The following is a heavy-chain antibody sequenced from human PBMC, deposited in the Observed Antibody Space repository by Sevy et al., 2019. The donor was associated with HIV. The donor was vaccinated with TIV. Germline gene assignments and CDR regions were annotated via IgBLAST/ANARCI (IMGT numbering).Heavy chain of an antibody. D-gene: IGHD3-16*02. CDR2: ISYDANKK. CDR3: AKDRPQTISYRTKYYYYGMDV. V-gene: IGHV3-30*18. Sequence: GGSLKLSCAASGLTFNNYGMHWVRQAPGKGLEWVGIISYDANKKYYGDSVKGRFFISRDNSKNTLSLQMNDLRAEDTAVYYCAKDRPQTISYRTKYYYYGMDVWGLWTTVTVSS. CDR1: GLTFNNYG. J-gene: IGHJ6*02.